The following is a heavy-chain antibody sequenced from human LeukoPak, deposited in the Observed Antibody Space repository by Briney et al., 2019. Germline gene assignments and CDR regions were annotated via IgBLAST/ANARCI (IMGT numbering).Heavy chain of an antibody. D-gene: IGHD5-24*01. CDR1: GFTFSSYA. CDR3: AKADLRDGYNVPFVDY. V-gene: IGHV3-30*04. CDR2: ISYDGSNK. J-gene: IGHJ4*02. Sequence: QPGRSLRLSCAASGFTFSSYAMHWVRQAPGKGLEWVAVISYDGSNKYYADSVKGRFTISRDNSKNTLYLQMNSLRAEDTAVYYCAKADLRDGYNVPFVDYWGQGTLVTVSS.